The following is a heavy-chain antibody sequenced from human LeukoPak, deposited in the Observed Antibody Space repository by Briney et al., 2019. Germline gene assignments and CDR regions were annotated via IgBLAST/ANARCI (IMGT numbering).Heavy chain of an antibody. CDR1: GFTVSSNY. J-gene: IGHJ3*02. CDR2: IYSGGST. D-gene: IGHD6-6*01. Sequence: GGSLRLSCAASGFTVSSNYMSWVRQAPGKGLEWVSVIYSGGSTYYADSVKGRFTISRDNSKNTLYLQMNSLRAEDTAVYYCARDRPVYSSSPRSSSHDAFDIWGQGTMVTVSS. CDR3: ARDRPVYSSSPRSSSHDAFDI. V-gene: IGHV3-53*01.